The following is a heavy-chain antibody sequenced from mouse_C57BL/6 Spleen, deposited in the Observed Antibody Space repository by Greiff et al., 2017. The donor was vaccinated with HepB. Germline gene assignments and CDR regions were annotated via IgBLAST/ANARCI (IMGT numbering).Heavy chain of an antibody. D-gene: IGHD1-1*01. CDR3: ARDQGDELLRFAY. Sequence: EVKLMESGGGLVKPGGSLKLSCAASGFTFCSYAMSWVRQTPEKRLEWVATISDGGSYTYYPDNVKGRFTISRDNAKNNLYLQMSHLKSEDTAMYYCARDQGDELLRFAYWGQGTLVTVSA. J-gene: IGHJ3*01. V-gene: IGHV5-4*01. CDR1: GFTFCSYA. CDR2: ISDGGSYT.